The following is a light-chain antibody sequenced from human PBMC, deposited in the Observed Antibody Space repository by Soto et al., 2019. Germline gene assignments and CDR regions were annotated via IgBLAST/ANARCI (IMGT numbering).Light chain of an antibody. CDR2: DVS. CDR3: TSYTSSNTYV. CDR1: SSDVGGYNY. Sequence: QSALTQPASVSGSPGQSITIYCTGSSSDVGGYNYVSWYQQHPGKAPKLVIYDVSHRPSGASYRFSGSKSGNTASLTISGLQAEDEADYYCTSYTSSNTYVFGTGTQLTVL. V-gene: IGLV2-14*01. J-gene: IGLJ1*01.